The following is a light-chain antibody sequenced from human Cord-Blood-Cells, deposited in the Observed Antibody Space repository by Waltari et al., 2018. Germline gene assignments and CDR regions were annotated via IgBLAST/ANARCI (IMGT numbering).Light chain of an antibody. CDR3: QQRSNWPLT. Sequence: EIVLTQSPATLSLSPGERATLPCRASQSVSSYLAWYQQKPGQAPRLLIYDASNRATGIPARFRGSGAGTDFTLTISILEREDFAVYYCQQRSNWPLTFGPGTKVDIK. V-gene: IGKV3-11*01. CDR2: DAS. CDR1: QSVSSY. J-gene: IGKJ3*01.